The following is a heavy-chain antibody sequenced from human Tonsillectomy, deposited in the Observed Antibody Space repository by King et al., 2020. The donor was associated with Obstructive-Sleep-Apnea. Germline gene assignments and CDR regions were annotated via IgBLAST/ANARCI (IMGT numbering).Heavy chain of an antibody. V-gene: IGHV3-48*04. CDR1: GFTFSSYS. CDR2: ISSSSSTL. CDR3: ARDRKWELLLDY. D-gene: IGHD1-26*01. Sequence: VQLVESGGGLVQPGGSLRLSCAASGFTFSSYSMNWVRQAPGKGLEWVSCISSSSSTLYYAAPVKGRFTISRDNAKNSLYLQMNSLRAEDTAVYYCARDRKWELLLDYWGRGTLVTVSS. J-gene: IGHJ4*02.